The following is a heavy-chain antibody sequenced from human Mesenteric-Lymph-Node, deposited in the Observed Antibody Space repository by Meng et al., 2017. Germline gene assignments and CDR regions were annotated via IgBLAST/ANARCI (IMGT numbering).Heavy chain of an antibody. CDR1: GGSFSGYY. CDR3: ARVGAYCGGDCYHPR. Sequence: GQLQQWGAGLLKPSETLSLTCAVYGGSFSGYYWSWIRQPPGKGLEWIGEIYHSGSTNYNPSLKSRVTISVDESKNQFSLRLSSVTAADTAVYYCARVGAYCGGDCYHPRWGQGTLVTVSS. D-gene: IGHD2-21*02. J-gene: IGHJ4*02. CDR2: IYHSGST. V-gene: IGHV4-34*01.